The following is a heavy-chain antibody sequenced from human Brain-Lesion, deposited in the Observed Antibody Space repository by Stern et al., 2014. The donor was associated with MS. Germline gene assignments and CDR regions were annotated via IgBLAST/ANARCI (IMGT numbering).Heavy chain of an antibody. CDR1: GGSISSSSYY. J-gene: IGHJ4*02. Sequence: VQLVESGPGLVKPSETLSLTCTVSGGSISSSSYYWGWIRQPPGKGLEWIGSIYYRGSTYYNPSLKSRVTISRDTSKTQFSRRLSSVTAADTAVYFCAKLWLGELPESPFDYWGQGTLVTVSS. V-gene: IGHV4-39*01. CDR3: AKLWLGELPESPFDY. CDR2: IYYRGST. D-gene: IGHD3-10*01.